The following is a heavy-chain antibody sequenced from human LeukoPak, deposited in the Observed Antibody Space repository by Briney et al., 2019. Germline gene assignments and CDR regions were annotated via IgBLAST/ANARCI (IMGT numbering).Heavy chain of an antibody. CDR1: GFTFSSYS. V-gene: IGHV3-48*01. J-gene: IGHJ4*02. Sequence: GGSLRLSCAASGFTFSSYSMNWVRQAPGKGLEWVSYISSGSRTIYYADSVKGRFTISRDNAKNSLYLQMNSLRADDTAVYYCARDRSNSWSKDYWGQGTLVTVSS. D-gene: IGHD6-13*01. CDR2: ISSGSRTI. CDR3: ARDRSNSWSKDY.